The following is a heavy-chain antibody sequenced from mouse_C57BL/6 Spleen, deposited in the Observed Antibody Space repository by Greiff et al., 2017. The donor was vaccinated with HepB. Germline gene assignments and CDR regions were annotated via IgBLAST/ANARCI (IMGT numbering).Heavy chain of an antibody. V-gene: IGHV1-82*01. Sequence: QVQLKESGPELVKPGASVKISCKASGYAFSSSWMNWVKQRPGKGLEWIGRIYPGDGDTNYNGKFKGKATLTADKSSSTAYMQLSSLTSEDSAVYFCARRTAFDYWGQGTTLTVSS. CDR2: IYPGDGDT. J-gene: IGHJ2*01. D-gene: IGHD6-1*01. CDR3: ARRTAFDY. CDR1: GYAFSSSW.